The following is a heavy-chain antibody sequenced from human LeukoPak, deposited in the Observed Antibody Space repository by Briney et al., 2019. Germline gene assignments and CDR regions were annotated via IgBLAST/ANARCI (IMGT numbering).Heavy chain of an antibody. CDR3: ARERYGAVAGHGEFHY. CDR2: INSDGSST. J-gene: IGHJ4*02. D-gene: IGHD6-19*01. Sequence: PGGSLRLSCAACGFTFSSYRLHWVRQAPGKGLVWVSRINSDGSSTSYADSVKGRFTISRDNAKNTLYLQMNSLRAEDTAVYYCARERYGAVAGHGEFHYWGQGTLVTVSS. V-gene: IGHV3-74*01. CDR1: GFTFSSYR.